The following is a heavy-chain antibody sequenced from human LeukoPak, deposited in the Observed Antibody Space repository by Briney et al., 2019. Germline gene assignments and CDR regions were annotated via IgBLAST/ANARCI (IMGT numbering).Heavy chain of an antibody. D-gene: IGHD1-26*01. V-gene: IGHV3-30*18. CDR3: AKDHRELRSGLDY. CDR2: ISYDGSNK. Sequence: GGSLRLSCAASGFTFSSYSMNWVRQAPGKGLEWVAVISYDGSNKYYADSVKGRFTISRDNSRNTLYLQMNSLRDEDTAVYYCAKDHRELRSGLDYWGQGTLVTVSS. J-gene: IGHJ4*02. CDR1: GFTFSSYS.